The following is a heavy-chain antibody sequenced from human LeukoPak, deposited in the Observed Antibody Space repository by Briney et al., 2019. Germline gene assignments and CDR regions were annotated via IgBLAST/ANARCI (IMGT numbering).Heavy chain of an antibody. CDR3: ARATYYYDSSGYWTLEFDFDI. J-gene: IGHJ3*02. Sequence: PSETLSLTCAVSGGSISSTYWWTWVRQPPGKGLEWIGEIYHSGSTNYNPSLKSRVTISVDTSKNQFSLKLSSVTAADTAVYYCARATYYYDSSGYWTLEFDFDIWGQGTMVTVSS. V-gene: IGHV4-4*02. CDR1: GGSISSTYW. CDR2: IYHSGST. D-gene: IGHD3-22*01.